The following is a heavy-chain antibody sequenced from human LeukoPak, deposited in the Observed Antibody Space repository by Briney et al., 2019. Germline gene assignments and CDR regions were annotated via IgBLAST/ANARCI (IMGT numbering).Heavy chain of an antibody. Sequence: PSETLSLTCTVSGDSVSSGSYFWSWIRQPPGKGLEWIGYMYDSGGTRYNPSLQNRVTISVDASKRQFSLKLSSVTAADTAVYYCARGTPETAIDYWGQGTLVTVSS. CDR3: ARGTPETAIDY. CDR1: GDSVSSGSYF. CDR2: MYDSGGT. D-gene: IGHD2-21*02. V-gene: IGHV4-61*01. J-gene: IGHJ4*02.